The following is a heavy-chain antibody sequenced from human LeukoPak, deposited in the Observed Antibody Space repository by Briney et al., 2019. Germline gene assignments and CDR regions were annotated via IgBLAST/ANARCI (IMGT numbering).Heavy chain of an antibody. J-gene: IGHJ4*02. CDR1: GFTFSSYA. D-gene: IGHD3-22*01. Sequence: GSLRLSCAASGFTFSSYAMSWVRQAPGKGREWVSAISGSGGSTYYADSVKGRFTISRDNSKNTLYLQMNSLRAEDTAVYYCAKVVFYDSSGYWGYFDYWGQGTLVTVSS. CDR2: ISGSGGST. V-gene: IGHV3-23*01. CDR3: AKVVFYDSSGYWGYFDY.